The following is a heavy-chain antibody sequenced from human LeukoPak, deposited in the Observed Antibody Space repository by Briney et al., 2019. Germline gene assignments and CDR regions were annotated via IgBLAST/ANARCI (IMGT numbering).Heavy chain of an antibody. Sequence: GGSLRLFCTASGFPFTDWYMRWIRQATGKGLQWLSYISSGSSDTSYADSVRDRFTISRDNTKKSMYLQTNSLRAEDTAIYFCVISAGRNGGNWGQGTLVTVSS. CDR1: GFPFTDWY. CDR2: ISSGSSDT. D-gene: IGHD1-26*01. V-gene: IGHV3-11*06. J-gene: IGHJ4*02. CDR3: VISAGRNGGN.